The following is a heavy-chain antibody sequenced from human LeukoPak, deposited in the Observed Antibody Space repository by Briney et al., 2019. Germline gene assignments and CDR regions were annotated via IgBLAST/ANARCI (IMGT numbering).Heavy chain of an antibody. CDR1: GFTFSSYA. CDR2: ISGSGDTT. CDR3: AREGRGYYGDFDY. Sequence: GGSLRLSCAASGFTFSSYAMSWVRQAPGKGLEWVSSISGSGDTTYYADSVEGRFTISRDNARNSLYLQMNSLRAEDTAVYYCAREGRGYYGDFDYWGQGTLVTVSS. J-gene: IGHJ4*02. D-gene: IGHD3-22*01. V-gene: IGHV3-23*01.